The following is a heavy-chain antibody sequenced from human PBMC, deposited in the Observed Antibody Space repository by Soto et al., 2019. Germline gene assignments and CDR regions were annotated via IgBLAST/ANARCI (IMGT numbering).Heavy chain of an antibody. J-gene: IGHJ6*02. Sequence: QVQLVESGGGVVQPGRSLRLSCAASGFSFSSYGMHWVRQAPGKGLEWVAVISYDGSNKYYSDSVKGRFTISRDNSKNTLYPQMNSLRAEDTAVYYCAKDLLGPGRAYGMHVWGQGTTVTVSS. CDR3: AKDLLGPGRAYGMHV. CDR1: GFSFSSYG. V-gene: IGHV3-30*18. CDR2: ISYDGSNK. D-gene: IGHD7-27*01.